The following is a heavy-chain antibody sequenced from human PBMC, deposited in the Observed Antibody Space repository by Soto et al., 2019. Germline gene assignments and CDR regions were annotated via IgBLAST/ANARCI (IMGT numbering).Heavy chain of an antibody. D-gene: IGHD5-12*01. Sequence: XGCLRLSYAASGFTFSSYCVHWVRQAPGKGLVWVSRIKGDVSETNYADSVKGRFTISRDNAKNTLYLQLNSLRAEDTAVYYCIRGNSGYGNFDYWGQGTRVTVSS. CDR3: IRGNSGYGNFDY. CDR1: GFTFSSYC. J-gene: IGHJ4*02. CDR2: IKGDVSET. V-gene: IGHV3-74*01.